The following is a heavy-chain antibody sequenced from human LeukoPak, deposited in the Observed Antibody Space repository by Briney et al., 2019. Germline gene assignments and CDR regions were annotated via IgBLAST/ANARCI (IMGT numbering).Heavy chain of an antibody. J-gene: IGHJ4*02. CDR1: GFTVSSNY. Sequence: GGSLRLSCAASGFTVSSNYMSWVRQAPGKGLEWVSVIYSGGSTYYADSVKGRFTISRDNSKNTLYLQLNSLRGDDTAVYYRVKEVTGYGYFDYWGRGTLFTVSS. CDR3: VKEVTGYGYFDY. V-gene: IGHV3-53*01. CDR2: IYSGGST. D-gene: IGHD2-2*03.